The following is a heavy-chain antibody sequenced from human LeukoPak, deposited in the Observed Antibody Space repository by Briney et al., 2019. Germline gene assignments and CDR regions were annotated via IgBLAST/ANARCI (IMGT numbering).Heavy chain of an antibody. D-gene: IGHD2-15*01. Sequence: PGGSLRLSCAASGFTFSSYAMSWVRQAPGKGLVWMSAISGSGTATHYADSVKGRFTISRDNSKNTLYLQMNSLRADDTAAYYCAKGHRLCSSGNCNSQVDSWGHGTLVIVPS. CDR2: ISGSGTAT. CDR1: GFTFSSYA. V-gene: IGHV3-23*01. CDR3: AKGHRLCSSGNCNSQVDS. J-gene: IGHJ5*01.